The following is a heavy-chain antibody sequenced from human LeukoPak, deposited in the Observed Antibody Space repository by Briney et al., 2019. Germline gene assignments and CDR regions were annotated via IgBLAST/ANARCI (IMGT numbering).Heavy chain of an antibody. CDR1: GFTFSSYA. J-gene: IGHJ4*02. CDR2: ISSSTTTI. Sequence: GGSLRLSCAASGFTFSSYAMNWVRQAPGKGLEWISYISSSTTTIHYADSVKGRFTISRDNVKNSLYLQMNSLRAEDTAVYYCARDRGSGCYDYWGQGTLVTVSS. CDR3: ARDRGSGCYDY. D-gene: IGHD6-19*01. V-gene: IGHV3-48*04.